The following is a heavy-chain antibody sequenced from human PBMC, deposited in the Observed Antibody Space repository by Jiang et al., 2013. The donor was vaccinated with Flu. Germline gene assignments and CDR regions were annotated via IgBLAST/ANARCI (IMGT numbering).Heavy chain of an antibody. CDR3: ARDSMYRSSWAFDI. J-gene: IGHJ3*02. V-gene: IGHV1-18*01. D-gene: IGHD6-6*01. CDR2: ISAYSGNT. Sequence: GQGLEWMGWISAYSGNTNYPQKLQGRVTVTTDTSTNTAYMQLRSLRSDDTAVYYCARDSMYRSSWAFDIWGQGTMVTVSS.